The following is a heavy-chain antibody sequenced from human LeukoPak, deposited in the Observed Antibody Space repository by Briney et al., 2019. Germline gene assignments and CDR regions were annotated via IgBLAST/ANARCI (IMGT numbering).Heavy chain of an antibody. J-gene: IGHJ5*02. D-gene: IGHD3-10*01. V-gene: IGHV4-4*09. CDR1: GGSISSYY. CDR2: IYTSGST. Sequence: SETLFLTCTVSGGSISSYYWSWIRQPPGKGLEWIGYIYTSGSTNYNPSLKSRVTISVDTSKNQFSLKLSSVTAADTAVYYCARMVSSPFGFDPWGQGTLVTVSS. CDR3: ARMVSSPFGFDP.